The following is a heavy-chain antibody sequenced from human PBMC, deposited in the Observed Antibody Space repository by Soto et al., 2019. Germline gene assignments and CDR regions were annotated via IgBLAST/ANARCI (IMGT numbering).Heavy chain of an antibody. J-gene: IGHJ5*02. CDR1: GFTFTNSA. D-gene: IGHD4-4*01. CDR2: IVVGSGNT. V-gene: IGHV1-58*01. Sequence: GASVKVSCKASGFTFTNSAVPWVRQARGQRLEWIGWIVVGSGNTNYAQKFQERVTITRDMSTSTAYMELSSLRSEDTAVYYCAADIYSNYDVPSNWFDPWGQGTLVTVS. CDR3: AADIYSNYDVPSNWFDP.